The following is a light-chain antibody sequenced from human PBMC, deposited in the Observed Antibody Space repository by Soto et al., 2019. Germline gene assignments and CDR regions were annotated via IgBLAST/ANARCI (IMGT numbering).Light chain of an antibody. J-gene: IGLJ1*01. CDR2: EVS. V-gene: IGLV2-14*03. CDR3: SSYTTRSTGV. CDR1: SSDVGGYNY. Sequence: QSALTQPASVSGCPGQSITISCTGTSSDVGGYNYVSWYQQHPGKAPKLMIYEVSNRPSGVSSGFSGSKSGNTASLTISGLQAEDEASYYCSSYTTRSTGVFGTGTKAPS.